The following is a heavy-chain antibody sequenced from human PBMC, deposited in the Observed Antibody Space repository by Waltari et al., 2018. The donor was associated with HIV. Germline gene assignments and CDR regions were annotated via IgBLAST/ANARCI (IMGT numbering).Heavy chain of an antibody. V-gene: IGHV1-69*19. Sequence: VPSGAETKTPGSSATVYCEGSAGALAPLDLPRVRRAPGQGMEWLGGTAPFFGVRDAQDFKGRVTITSNPSTRTVFLELGGLRPDDTAVYVCAKSDFTELVRGQKAFDVWGQGT. CDR1: AGALAPLDL. CDR2: TAPFFGV. CDR3: AKSDFTELVRGQKAFDV. D-gene: IGHD1-26*01. J-gene: IGHJ3*01.